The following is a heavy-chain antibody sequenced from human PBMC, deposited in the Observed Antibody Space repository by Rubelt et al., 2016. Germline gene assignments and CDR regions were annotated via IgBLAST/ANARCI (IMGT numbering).Heavy chain of an antibody. J-gene: IGHJ6*02. CDR1: GGSISSYH. D-gene: IGHD3-10*01. Sequence: QVQLQESGPGLVKPSETLSLTCTVSGGSISSYHWSWIRQPPGKGLEWIGYIYYSGSTNYNPSLKSRVTISVDTSKNQCSLKLSSVPAADTAGYYCPRRASNSVGFDYGMDVWGQGTTVTVSS. V-gene: IGHV4-59*01. CDR3: PRRASNSVGFDYGMDV. CDR2: IYYSGST.